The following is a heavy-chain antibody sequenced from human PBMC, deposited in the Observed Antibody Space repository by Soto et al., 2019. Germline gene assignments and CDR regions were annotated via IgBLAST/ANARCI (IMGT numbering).Heavy chain of an antibody. V-gene: IGHV3-48*02. CDR3: ARLPKGTTVTA. CDR2: IRSSSDTI. D-gene: IGHD4-17*01. Sequence: EVQLVESGGGLVQPGGSLRLSCAASGFTFSSYSMNWVRQAPGKGLEWVSYIRSSSDTIYYADSVKGRFTISRDNAKNSLYLQMNSLGDEDTAVYYCARLPKGTTVTAWGQGTLVTVSS. J-gene: IGHJ4*02. CDR1: GFTFSSYS.